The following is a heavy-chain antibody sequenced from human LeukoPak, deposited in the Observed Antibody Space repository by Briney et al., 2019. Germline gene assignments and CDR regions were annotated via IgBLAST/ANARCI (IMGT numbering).Heavy chain of an antibody. CDR1: GYTFTSYY. Sequence: ASAKVSCKASGYTFTSYYMHWVRQAPGQGLEWMGIINPSGGSTSYAQKFQGRVTMTRDTSTSTVYMELSSLRSEDTAVYYCTAVPAALDYYYYYGMDVWGQGTTVTVSS. J-gene: IGHJ6*02. CDR2: INPSGGST. D-gene: IGHD2-2*01. V-gene: IGHV1-46*01. CDR3: TAVPAALDYYYYYGMDV.